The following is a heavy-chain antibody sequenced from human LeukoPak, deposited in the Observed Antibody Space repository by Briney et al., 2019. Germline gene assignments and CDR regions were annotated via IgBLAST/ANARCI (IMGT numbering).Heavy chain of an antibody. V-gene: IGHV3-7*01. CDR2: INQDGSEK. Sequence: PGRSLRLSCSASGFTFSSYGMHWVRQAPGKGLEWVANINQDGSEKYYVDSVKGRFTISRDNAKNSLYLQMNSLRAEDTAVYYCARDYGGWWGQGTLVTVSS. D-gene: IGHD4-23*01. J-gene: IGHJ4*02. CDR1: GFTFSSYG. CDR3: ARDYGGW.